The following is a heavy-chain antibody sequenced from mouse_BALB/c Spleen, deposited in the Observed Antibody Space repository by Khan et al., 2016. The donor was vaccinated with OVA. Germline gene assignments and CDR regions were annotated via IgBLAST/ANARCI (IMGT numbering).Heavy chain of an antibody. J-gene: IGHJ2*01. CDR2: INPSTGYT. Sequence: QVQLKQSGAELAKPGASVKMSCKASGYTFINYWILWVKQRPGQGLEWIGYINPSTGYTEYNQNFKDKATLTADKSSSKAYKQLSSLTSEDSAIYYCARRGRRWDFDYWGQGTTLTVSS. V-gene: IGHV1-7*01. CDR1: GYTFINYW. D-gene: IGHD1-1*01. CDR3: ARRGRRWDFDY.